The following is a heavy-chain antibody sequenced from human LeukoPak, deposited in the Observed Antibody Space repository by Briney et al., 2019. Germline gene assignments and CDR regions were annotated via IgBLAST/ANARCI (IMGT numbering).Heavy chain of an antibody. V-gene: IGHV3-21*01. Sequence: PGGSLRLSCAASGFTFSSYNMNWVRQAPGKGLEWVSSITSSSTYIYYADSVRGRFTISRDNAKSSLYLQMNSLRAEDTAVYYCARVCRSDYVWGSYRYDAFDIWGQGTMVTVSS. CDR3: ARVCRSDYVWGSYRYDAFDI. CDR2: ITSSSTYI. CDR1: GFTFSSYN. D-gene: IGHD3-16*02. J-gene: IGHJ3*02.